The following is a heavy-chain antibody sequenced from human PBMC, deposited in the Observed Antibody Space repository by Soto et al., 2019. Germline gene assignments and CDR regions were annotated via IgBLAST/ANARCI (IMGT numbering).Heavy chain of an antibody. V-gene: IGHV4-30-4*01. J-gene: IGHJ4*02. D-gene: IGHD5-18*01. CDR3: ARVDTAMATGRGYYFDY. CDR1: GGSISSGDYY. CDR2: IYYSGST. Sequence: SETLSLTCTVSGGSISSGDYYWSWIRQPPGKGLEWIGYIYYSGSTYYNPSLKSRVTISVDTSKNQFSLKLSSVTAADTAVYYVARVDTAMATGRGYYFDYWGQGTLVTVSS.